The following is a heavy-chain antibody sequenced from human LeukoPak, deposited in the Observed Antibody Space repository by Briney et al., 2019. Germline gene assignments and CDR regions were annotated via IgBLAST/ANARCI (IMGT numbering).Heavy chain of an antibody. V-gene: IGHV3-30*02. D-gene: IGHD2-2*01. J-gene: IGHJ4*02. CDR3: ARSPTSWYFDY. CDR1: GFTFSGSG. Sequence: GDSLRLSCAASGFTFSGSGMHWVRQAPGKGLEWVAFIRYHGSGKYYADSVKGRFTISRDNSKNTLYLQMNSLRPEDTSMYFCARSPTSWYFDYWGQGTLVTVSS. CDR2: IRYHGSGK.